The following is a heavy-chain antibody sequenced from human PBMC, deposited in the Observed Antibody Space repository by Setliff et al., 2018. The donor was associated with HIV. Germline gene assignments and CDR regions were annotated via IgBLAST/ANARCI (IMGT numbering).Heavy chain of an antibody. CDR3: ARVPSQRVESSGWYIWFDP. CDR2: IYPGDSDT. V-gene: IGHV5-51*01. J-gene: IGHJ5*02. D-gene: IGHD6-19*01. Sequence: PGESLKISCKGSGYNFTNYWIGWVRQMPVKGLEWMGIIYPGDSDTRYSPSFQGQVIISADKSISTAYLQWSSLKASDTAMYYCARVPSQRVESSGWYIWFDPWGQGTLVTVSS. CDR1: GYNFTNYW.